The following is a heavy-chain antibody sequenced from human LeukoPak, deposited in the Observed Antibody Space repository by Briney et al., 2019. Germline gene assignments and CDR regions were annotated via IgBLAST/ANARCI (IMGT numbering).Heavy chain of an antibody. Sequence: GGSLRLSCAASGFTFSDYYISWIRQAPGKGLEWVSYISSSSSYTNYADSVKGRFTISRDNAKNSLYLQMNSLRAEDTAVYYCARDKGRYFDWLLPHDAFDIWGQGTMVTVSS. CDR2: ISSSSSYT. CDR1: GFTFSDYY. V-gene: IGHV3-11*06. J-gene: IGHJ3*02. CDR3: ARDKGRYFDWLLPHDAFDI. D-gene: IGHD3-9*01.